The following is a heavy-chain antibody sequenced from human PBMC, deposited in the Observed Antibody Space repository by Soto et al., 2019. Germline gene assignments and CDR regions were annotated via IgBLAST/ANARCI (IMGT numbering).Heavy chain of an antibody. D-gene: IGHD2-15*01. V-gene: IGHV3-23*01. CDR1: GFSFSTYT. CDR3: AKDPCSGGSCYPSTFDS. CDR2: ISGSGGST. J-gene: IGHJ4*02. Sequence: GGSLRLSCAASGFSFSTYTMSWVRRAPGKGLEWVSAISGSGGSTYYADSVKGRFTISRDNSKNTLYLQMNSLRAEDTAVYYCAKDPCSGGSCYPSTFDSWGQGTLVTVSS.